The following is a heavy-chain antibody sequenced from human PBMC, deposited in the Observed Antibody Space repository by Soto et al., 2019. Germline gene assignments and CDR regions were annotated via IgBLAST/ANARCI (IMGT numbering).Heavy chain of an antibody. V-gene: IGHV4-61*01. CDR3: ARRPLGGYCGGDCDY. D-gene: IGHD2-21*01. Sequence: QVQLQESGPGLVKPSETLSLTCTVSGGSVSSGSYYWSWIRQPPGKGLEWIGYIYYSGSTNYNPSLKSRVTISVDTSKNQFSLKLSSVTAADTAVYYCARRPLGGYCGGDCDYWGQGTLVTVSS. J-gene: IGHJ4*02. CDR1: GGSVSSGSYY. CDR2: IYYSGST.